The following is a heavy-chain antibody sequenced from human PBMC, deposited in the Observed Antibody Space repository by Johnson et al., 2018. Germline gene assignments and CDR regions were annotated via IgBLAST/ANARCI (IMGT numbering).Heavy chain of an antibody. CDR3: ASRAAIDYYYYGMDV. D-gene: IGHD2-2*01. Sequence: VQLLESGAEVKKPGSSVKVSCKASGGTFSSYAISWVRQAPGQGLEWMGGIIPIFGTANYAQKFQGRVTITADESTSTAYRELSSLRSEDTAVYYCASRAAIDYYYYGMDVWGQGTTVTVSS. CDR1: GGTFSSYA. CDR2: IIPIFGTA. J-gene: IGHJ6*02. V-gene: IGHV1-69*01.